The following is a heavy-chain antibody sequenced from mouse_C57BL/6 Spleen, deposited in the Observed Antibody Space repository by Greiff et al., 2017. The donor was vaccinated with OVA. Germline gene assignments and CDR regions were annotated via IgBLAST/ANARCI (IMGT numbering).Heavy chain of an antibody. V-gene: IGHV1-69*01. CDR2: IDPSDSYT. CDR1: GYTFTSYW. J-gene: IGHJ2*01. Sequence: QVQLQQPGAELVMPGASVKLSCKASGYTFTSYWMHWVKQRPGQGLEWIGEIDPSDSYTNYNQKFKGKSTLTVDKSSSTAYMQLSSLTSEDSAVYYCARRRRTFFDYWGQGTTLTVSS. CDR3: ARRRRTFFDY.